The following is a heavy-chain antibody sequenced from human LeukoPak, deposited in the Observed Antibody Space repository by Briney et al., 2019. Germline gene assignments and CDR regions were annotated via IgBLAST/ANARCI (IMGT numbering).Heavy chain of an antibody. J-gene: IGHJ4*02. Sequence: PSETLSLTCTVSGRSINSGDYYWSWLRQPPGKGLEWFGYIYYTGSTYYNPSLKSRGTISVDTSKNQFSLKLSSVTAADTAVYYCARLEVHNNYAFDYWGQGTLVTVSS. CDR2: IYYTGST. CDR3: ARLEVHNNYAFDY. V-gene: IGHV4-30-4*08. D-gene: IGHD5-24*01. CDR1: GRSINSGDYY.